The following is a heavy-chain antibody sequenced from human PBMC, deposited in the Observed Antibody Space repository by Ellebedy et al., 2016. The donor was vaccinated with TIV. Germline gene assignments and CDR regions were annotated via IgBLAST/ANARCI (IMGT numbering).Heavy chain of an antibody. J-gene: IGHJ4*02. V-gene: IGHV4-59*01. CDR2: IYYSGST. CDR1: GDSIRSYY. Sequence: MPSETLSLTCTVSGDSIRSYYWSRIRQPPGKGLEWIGYIYYSGSTNYNPSLKSRVTISIDTSKNQFSLKLSSVTAADTAMYYCARREGYYGSGSYYANWGQGTLVTVSS. D-gene: IGHD3-10*01. CDR3: ARREGYYGSGSYYAN.